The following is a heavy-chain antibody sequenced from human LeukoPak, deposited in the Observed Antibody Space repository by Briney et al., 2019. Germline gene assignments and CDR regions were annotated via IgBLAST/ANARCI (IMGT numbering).Heavy chain of an antibody. CDR1: GGSFSGYY. D-gene: IGHD2-8*02. CDR2: INHSGST. J-gene: IGHJ6*03. V-gene: IGHV4-34*01. Sequence: SETLSLTCAVYGGSFSGYYWSWIRQPPGKGLEWIGEINHSGSTNYNPSLKSRVTISVDTSKNQFSLKLSPVTAADTAVYYCARKAGLLGYYYYYMDVWGKGTTVAVSS. CDR3: ARKAGLLGYYYYYMDV.